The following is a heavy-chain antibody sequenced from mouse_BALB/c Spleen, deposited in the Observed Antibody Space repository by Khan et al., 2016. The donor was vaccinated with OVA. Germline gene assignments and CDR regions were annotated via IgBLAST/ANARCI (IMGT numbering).Heavy chain of an antibody. CDR1: GFSLTNYG. Sequence: VQLQESGPGLVAPSQSLSITCTISGFSLTNYGVHWVRQPPGKGLEWLVVIWSDGSTTYNSALKSRLTISKDNSKSQVFLKKNSLQTDDTAVYFCATQPYYHYNIMDYWGQGTSVTVSS. CDR2: IWSDGST. D-gene: IGHD2-10*01. V-gene: IGHV2-6-1*01. CDR3: ATQPYYHYNIMDY. J-gene: IGHJ4*01.